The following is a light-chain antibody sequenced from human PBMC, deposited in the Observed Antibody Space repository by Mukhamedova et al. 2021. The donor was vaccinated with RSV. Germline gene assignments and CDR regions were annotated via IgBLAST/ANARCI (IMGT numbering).Light chain of an antibody. V-gene: IGKV4-1*01. CDR3: QQYYSTPWT. J-gene: IGKJ1*01. CDR1: QSVLYSSNNKNY. Sequence: INCKSSQSVLYSSNNKNYLAWYLQKPGQPPKLLIYWASTRESGVPDRFSGSGSGTDFTLTISSLQAEDVAVYYCQQYYSTPWTFG. CDR2: WAS.